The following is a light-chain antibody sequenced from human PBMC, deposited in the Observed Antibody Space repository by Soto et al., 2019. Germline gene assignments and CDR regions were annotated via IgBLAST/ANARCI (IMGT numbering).Light chain of an antibody. V-gene: IGKV4-1*01. CDR3: QQHYSTPPCT. CDR2: WAS. CDR1: QSVLYSSNNKNY. J-gene: IGKJ2*02. Sequence: DIGMTQSPDSLAVSLGERATINCKSSQSVLYSSNNKNYLAWYQQKPGQPPKLLIYWASTRESGVPDRFSGSGSGTDFTLTISSLQAEDVAVYYCQQHYSTPPCTFGQGTKLEIK.